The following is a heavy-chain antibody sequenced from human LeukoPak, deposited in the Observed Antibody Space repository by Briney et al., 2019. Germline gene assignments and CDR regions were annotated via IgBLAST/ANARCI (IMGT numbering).Heavy chain of an antibody. CDR1: GFTFDDYA. J-gene: IGHJ4*02. V-gene: IGHV3-9*01. Sequence: GGSLRLSCAASGFTFDDYAMHWVQQAPGKGLEWVSGISWNSGSIGYADSVKGRFTISRDNAKNSLYLQMNSLRAEDTASYYCAKTPARYCSGGSCYFDYWGQGTLVTVSS. D-gene: IGHD2-15*01. CDR3: AKTPARYCSGGSCYFDY. CDR2: ISWNSGSI.